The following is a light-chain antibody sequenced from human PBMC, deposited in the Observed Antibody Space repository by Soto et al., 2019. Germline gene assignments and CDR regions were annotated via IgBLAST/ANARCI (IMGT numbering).Light chain of an antibody. Sequence: AIQVTQSPSSLSASVGDRVTITCRASQDIKNDLGWYQQTPGKSPKLLIYAASTLESGVPSRFSGSGSSTDFTLTIRSLQPEDSGTYYCLHDYTYPRTFGQGTTVEI. CDR2: AAS. CDR3: LHDYTYPRT. J-gene: IGKJ1*01. V-gene: IGKV1-6*01. CDR1: QDIKND.